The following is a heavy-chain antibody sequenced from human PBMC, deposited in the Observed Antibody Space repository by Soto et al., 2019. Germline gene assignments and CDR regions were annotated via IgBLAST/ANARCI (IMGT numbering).Heavy chain of an antibody. CDR3: ARIWGSSSGYYYHAMDV. J-gene: IGHJ6*02. CDR1: GFTFSSYA. V-gene: IGHV3-23*01. CDR2: ISDSGSRT. D-gene: IGHD6-6*01. Sequence: GGSLRLSCAASGFTFSSYAMTWVRQGPGKGLEAVSSISDSGSRTYYVDSVKGRFTISRDNSKNTLYLQMHSLRVGDTAVYYCARIWGSSSGYYYHAMDVWGQGTTVTVSS.